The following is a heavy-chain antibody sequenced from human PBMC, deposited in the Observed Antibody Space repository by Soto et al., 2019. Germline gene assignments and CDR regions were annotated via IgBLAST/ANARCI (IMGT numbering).Heavy chain of an antibody. CDR1: GGSISSGGYD. CDR2: IDYSGST. V-gene: IGHV4-31*02. CDR3: ARENAYYYDSSGPLDY. Sequence: PSEILSLTLTVSGGSISSGGYDWSCIRQHPGKALEWIGYIDYSGSTYYNPSLKSRVTISVDTSKNKFSLKVSSVSAGVTAVYYCARENAYYYDSSGPLDYWGQGTLVTVSS. D-gene: IGHD3-22*01. J-gene: IGHJ4*02.